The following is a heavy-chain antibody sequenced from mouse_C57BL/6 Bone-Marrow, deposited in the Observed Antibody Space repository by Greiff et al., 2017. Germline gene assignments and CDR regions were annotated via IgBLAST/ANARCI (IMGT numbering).Heavy chain of an antibody. D-gene: IGHD1-1*01. Sequence: QVQLQQSGAELMKPGASVKLSCKATGYTFTGYWIEWVKQRPGHGLEWIGEILPGSGSTNYNEKFKGKATFTADTSSNTAYMQLSSLTTEDSAIYYCAREAKEYYYGSSPYYAMDYWGQGTSVTVSS. CDR2: ILPGSGST. CDR3: AREAKEYYYGSSPYYAMDY. CDR1: GYTFTGYW. V-gene: IGHV1-9*01. J-gene: IGHJ4*01.